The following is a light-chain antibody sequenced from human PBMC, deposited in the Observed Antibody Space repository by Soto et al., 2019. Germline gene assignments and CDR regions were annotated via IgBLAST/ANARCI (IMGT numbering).Light chain of an antibody. J-gene: IGKJ4*01. CDR3: QQCSSLPLT. V-gene: IGKV3-20*01. Sequence: EIVLTQSPGTLSLSPGERATLSCRASQSGSSDYLAWYQQKPGQAPRLLIFGPSIRATDIPDRFSGSGFGTDFTLSISRLDPEDFAVFYRQQCSSLPLTFVGGTRVDIE. CDR1: QSGSSDY. CDR2: GPS.